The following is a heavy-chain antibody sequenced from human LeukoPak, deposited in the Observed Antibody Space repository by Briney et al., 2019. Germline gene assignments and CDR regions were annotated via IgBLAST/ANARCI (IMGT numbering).Heavy chain of an antibody. CDR2: ISSSSRTR. J-gene: IGHJ4*02. Sequence: PGGSLRLSCVVSGFTFSSYAMSWVRQAPGKGLDWVSYISSSSRTRYYADSVKGRFTISRDNAKDSLYLQMNSLRAEDTAVYYCVRESIGFDYWGQGTLVTVSS. V-gene: IGHV3-48*04. D-gene: IGHD2-15*01. CDR1: GFTFSSYA. CDR3: VRESIGFDY.